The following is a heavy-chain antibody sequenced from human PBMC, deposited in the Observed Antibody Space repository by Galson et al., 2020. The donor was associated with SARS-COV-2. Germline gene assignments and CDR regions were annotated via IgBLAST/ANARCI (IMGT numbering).Heavy chain of an antibody. Sequence: ASVKVSCKVSGYTLTELSMHWVRQAPGKGLEWMGGFDPEDGETIYAQKFQGRVTMTEDTSTDTAYMELSSLRSEDTAVYYCATGPAVAGTGWFDPWGQGTLVNVSS. D-gene: IGHD6-19*01. CDR2: FDPEDGET. CDR1: GYTLTELS. CDR3: ATGPAVAGTGWFDP. J-gene: IGHJ5*02. V-gene: IGHV1-24*01.